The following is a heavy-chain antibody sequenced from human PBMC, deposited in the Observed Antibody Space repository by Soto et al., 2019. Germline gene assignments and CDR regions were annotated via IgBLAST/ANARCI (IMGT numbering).Heavy chain of an antibody. CDR1: GGTFSSYA. D-gene: IGHD4-17*01. CDR2: IIPIFGTA. V-gene: IGHV1-69*13. J-gene: IGHJ4*02. CDR3: AGPTYGAHEA. Sequence: GASVKVSCKASGGTFSSYAISWVRQAPGQGLEWMGGIIPIFGTANYAQKFQGRVTITADESTSTAYMELSSLRSEDTAVYYCAGPTYGAHEAWGQGTLVTVSS.